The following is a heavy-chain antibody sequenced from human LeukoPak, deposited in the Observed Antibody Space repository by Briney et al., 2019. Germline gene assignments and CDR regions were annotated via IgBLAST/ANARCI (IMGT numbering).Heavy chain of an antibody. D-gene: IGHD3-10*01. CDR3: ARSHYYGSGSYYRTYYFDY. CDR2: ISAYNGNT. J-gene: IGHJ4*02. Sequence: ASVKVSCKASGYTFTSYGISWVRQAPGQGLEWMGWISAYNGNTNYAQKLQGRVTMTTDTSTSTAYMELRSLRSDDTAVYYCARSHYYGSGSYYRTYYFDYWGQGTLVTVSS. CDR1: GYTFTSYG. V-gene: IGHV1-18*01.